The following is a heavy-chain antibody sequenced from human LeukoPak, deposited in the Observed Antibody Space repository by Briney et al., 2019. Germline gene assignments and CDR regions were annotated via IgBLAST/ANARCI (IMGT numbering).Heavy chain of an antibody. CDR3: ARDRGGYGAQQDY. D-gene: IGHD3-16*01. V-gene: IGHV4-30-4*08. J-gene: IGHJ4*02. CDR1: GGSISSGDYY. Sequence: SENLSLTCTVSGGSISSGDYYWSWIRQPPGKGLEWIGYIYYSGGTYSNPSLKSRVTMSVDTSKNQFSLKLSSVTAADTAVYYCARDRGGYGAQQDYWGQGTLVTVSS. CDR2: IYYSGGT.